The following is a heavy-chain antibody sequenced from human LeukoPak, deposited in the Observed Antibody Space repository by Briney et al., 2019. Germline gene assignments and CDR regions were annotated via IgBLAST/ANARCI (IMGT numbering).Heavy chain of an antibody. D-gene: IGHD4-23*01. CDR2: IYHSGST. CDR1: GGSISSSNW. Sequence: PSETLSLTCAVSGGSISSSNWWSWVRQPPGKGLEWIGEIYHSGSTNYNPSLKSRVTISVDKSKNQFSLKLSSVTAADTAVYFCARDNYGDNRDFDYWGQGTLVTVSS. V-gene: IGHV4-4*02. J-gene: IGHJ4*02. CDR3: ARDNYGDNRDFDY.